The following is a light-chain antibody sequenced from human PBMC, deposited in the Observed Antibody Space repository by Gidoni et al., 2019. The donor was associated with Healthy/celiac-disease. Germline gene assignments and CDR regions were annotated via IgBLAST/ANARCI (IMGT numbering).Light chain of an antibody. Sequence: DIQLTQSPASLSASVGDRVTITCQASQDISNYLNWYQQKPGKAPKLLIYYATNLETGIPSRFSGSGSGKDFTFTISSQQPEDIATYYCQQYDKEGVTFGPGTKVDIK. CDR1: QDISNY. CDR3: QQYDKEGVT. CDR2: YAT. J-gene: IGKJ3*01. V-gene: IGKV1-33*01.